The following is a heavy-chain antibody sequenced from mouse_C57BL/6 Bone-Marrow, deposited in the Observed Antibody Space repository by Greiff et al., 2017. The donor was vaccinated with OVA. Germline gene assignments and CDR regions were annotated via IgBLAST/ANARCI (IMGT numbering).Heavy chain of an antibody. Sequence: EVKLVESGGDLVKPGGSLKLSCAASGFTFSSYGMSWVRQTPDKRLEWVATISSGGSSTYYPDSVKGRFTISRDNAKNTLYMQIGSLKSEDTALYYCARHYYGSSDYWGKGTTLTVSS. V-gene: IGHV5-6*02. CDR1: GFTFSSYG. J-gene: IGHJ2*01. D-gene: IGHD1-1*01. CDR2: ISSGGSST. CDR3: ARHYYGSSDY.